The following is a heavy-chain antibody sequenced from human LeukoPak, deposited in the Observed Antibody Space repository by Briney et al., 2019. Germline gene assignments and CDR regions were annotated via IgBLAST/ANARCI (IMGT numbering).Heavy chain of an antibody. CDR3: TRDLDYGGNRFDY. CDR1: GGSISSGDYY. J-gene: IGHJ4*02. Sequence: SETLFLTCTVSGGSISSGDYYWSWIRQPPGKGLEWIGYIYYSGSTYYNPSLKSRVTISVDTSKNQFSLKLSSVTAADTAVYYCTRDLDYGGNRFDYWGQGTLVTVSS. CDR2: IYYSGST. D-gene: IGHD4-23*01. V-gene: IGHV4-30-4*01.